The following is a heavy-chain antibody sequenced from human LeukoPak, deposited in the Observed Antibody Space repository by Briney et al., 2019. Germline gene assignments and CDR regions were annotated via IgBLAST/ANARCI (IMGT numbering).Heavy chain of an antibody. CDR1: GGSISSYY. CDR2: IYYSGST. D-gene: IGHD3-10*01. V-gene: IGHV4-59*01. J-gene: IGHJ3*02. Sequence: SETLSLTCTVSGGSISSYYWSWIRQPPGKGLEWIGYIYYSGSTNYNPSLKSRVTISVDTSKNQFSLKLSSVTAADTAVYYCARVDYYGSGNGNIWGQGTMVTVSS. CDR3: ARVDYYGSGNGNI.